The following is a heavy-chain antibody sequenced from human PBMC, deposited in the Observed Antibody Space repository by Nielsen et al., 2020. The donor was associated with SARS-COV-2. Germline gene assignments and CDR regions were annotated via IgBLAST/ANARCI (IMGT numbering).Heavy chain of an antibody. J-gene: IGHJ3*02. D-gene: IGHD3-3*01. V-gene: IGHV1-69*01. Sequence: WVRQAPGQGLEWMGEIIPIFGTANYAQKFQGRVTITADESTSTAYMELSSLRSEDTAVYYCTRVAYDFWSGYYKINAFDIWGQGTMVTVSS. CDR2: IIPIFGTA. CDR3: TRVAYDFWSGYYKINAFDI.